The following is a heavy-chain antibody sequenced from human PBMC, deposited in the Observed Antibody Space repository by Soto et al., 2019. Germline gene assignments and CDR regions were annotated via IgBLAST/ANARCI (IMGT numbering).Heavy chain of an antibody. V-gene: IGHV3-49*04. CDR3: TRVIAVAGHFDY. CDR1: GFTFGDYA. J-gene: IGHJ4*02. D-gene: IGHD6-19*01. CDR2: IRSKAYGGTT. Sequence: PGGSLRLSCTVSGFTFGDYAMSWVRQAPGKGLEWVGFIRSKAYGGTTEYAASVKGRFTISRDDSKSIAYLQMNSLKTEDTAVYYCTRVIAVAGHFDYWGQGTLVTGSS.